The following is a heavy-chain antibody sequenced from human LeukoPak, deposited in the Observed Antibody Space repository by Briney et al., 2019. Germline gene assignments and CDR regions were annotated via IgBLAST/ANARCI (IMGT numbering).Heavy chain of an antibody. CDR1: GFTVSSNY. Sequence: GGSLRLSCAASGFTVSSNYMSWVRQAPGKGLEWVSVIYSGGSTYYADSVKGRFTISRHNSKNTLYLQMNSLRAEDTAVYYCAREYYDIFTGRSHFDYWGQGTLVTVSP. J-gene: IGHJ4*02. CDR3: AREYYDIFTGRSHFDY. D-gene: IGHD3-9*01. V-gene: IGHV3-53*04. CDR2: IYSGGST.